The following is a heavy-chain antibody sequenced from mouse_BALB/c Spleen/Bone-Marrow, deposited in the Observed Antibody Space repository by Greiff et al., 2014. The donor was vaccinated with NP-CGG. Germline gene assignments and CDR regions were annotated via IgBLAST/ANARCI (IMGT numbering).Heavy chain of an antibody. CDR1: GYTFSNYW. Sequence: LEESGAELMKPGASVKISCKATGYTFSNYWMEWVKQRPGHGLEWIGEILPGSGSTNYNEKFTGKATFTADTSSNTAYLQLSSLTSADSAVYYCASGDYFDYWGQGTTLTVSS. J-gene: IGHJ2*01. V-gene: IGHV1-9*01. CDR3: ASGDYFDY. CDR2: ILPGSGST.